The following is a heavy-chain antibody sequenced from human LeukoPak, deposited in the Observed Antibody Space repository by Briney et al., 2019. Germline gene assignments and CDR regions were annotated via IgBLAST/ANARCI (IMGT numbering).Heavy chain of an antibody. Sequence: PSETLSLTCTVSGGSISSSSYYWGWIRQPPGKGLEWIGNIYYSGSTYYNPSLKSRVTISVDTSKNQFSLKLSSVTAADTAVYYCARDAYDFWSGYLFDPWGQGTLVTVSS. CDR3: ARDAYDFWSGYLFDP. CDR2: IYYSGST. D-gene: IGHD3-3*01. V-gene: IGHV4-39*07. J-gene: IGHJ5*02. CDR1: GGSISSSSYY.